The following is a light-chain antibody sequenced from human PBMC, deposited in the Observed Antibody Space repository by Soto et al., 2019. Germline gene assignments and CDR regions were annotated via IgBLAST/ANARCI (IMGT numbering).Light chain of an antibody. J-gene: IGKJ1*01. CDR1: QSVSTR. Sequence: DIQMTQSPSSLSASVGDRVTIICRASQSVSTRLAWYQQKPGKAPKVLIYDASSWAGGVPSRFTGSGSGTEFTLTINSPQPDDFATYYCQQSYSTPWTFGQGTKVDI. CDR2: DAS. CDR3: QQSYSTPWT. V-gene: IGKV1-5*02.